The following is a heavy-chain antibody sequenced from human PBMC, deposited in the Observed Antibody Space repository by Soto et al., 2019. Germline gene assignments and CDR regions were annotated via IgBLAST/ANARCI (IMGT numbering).Heavy chain of an antibody. CDR1: GVTFSSYA. CDR3: AKFGMATTKRSPPYYIDY. J-gene: IGHJ4*02. CDR2: ISGSGGGT. V-gene: IGHV3-23*01. D-gene: IGHD1-1*01. Sequence: QPGGCLRLSCAASGVTFSSYAMSWVRQAPGKGLEWVSSISGSGGGTYYADSVKGRFTFSRDNSKNTLYLQMNSLRAEDTAVYYCAKFGMATTKRSPPYYIDYWGQGALVTVSS.